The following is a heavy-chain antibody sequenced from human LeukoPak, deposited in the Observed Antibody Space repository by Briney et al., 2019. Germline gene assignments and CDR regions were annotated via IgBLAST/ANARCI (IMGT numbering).Heavy chain of an antibody. CDR3: ARLYGGNSRTGYYYYGMDV. D-gene: IGHD4-23*01. CDR2: INESGST. V-gene: IGHV4-34*01. CDR1: GGTFSGHH. J-gene: IGHJ6*02. Sequence: PSETLSLTCAVYGGTFSGHHWSWIRQAPGKGLEWIGEINESGSTNYNPSLRSRVTISGDTSKNQFSLKLSSVTAADTAVYYCARLYGGNSRTGYYYYGMDVWGQGTTVTVSS.